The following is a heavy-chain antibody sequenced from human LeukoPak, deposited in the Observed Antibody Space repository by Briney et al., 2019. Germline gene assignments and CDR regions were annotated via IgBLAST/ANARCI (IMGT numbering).Heavy chain of an antibody. CDR2: IYPDDSDT. CDR3: ARPLEMATITSLNY. Sequence: GESLKISCKGSGYSFSDYWIGWVRQMPGKGPEWVGSIYPDDSDTRYSPSFQGQVTISADKSITTAYLQWSSLKASDTAIYYCARPLEMATITSLNYWGQGTLVTVSS. V-gene: IGHV5-51*01. D-gene: IGHD5-24*01. CDR1: GYSFSDYW. J-gene: IGHJ4*02.